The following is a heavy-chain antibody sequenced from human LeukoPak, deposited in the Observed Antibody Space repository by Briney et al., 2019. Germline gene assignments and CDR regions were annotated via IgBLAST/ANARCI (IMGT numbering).Heavy chain of an antibody. CDR1: GVSFSGYN. CDR3: ARSPICSSTSCYFDY. CDR2: INHSGST. J-gene: IGHJ4*02. Sequence: SETLSLTCAVYGVSFSGYNWSWIRQPPGKGLEWIGEINHSGSTNYNPSLKSRVTISVDTSKNQFSLKLSSVTAADTAVYYCARSPICSSTSCYFDYWGQGTLVTVSS. D-gene: IGHD2-2*01. V-gene: IGHV4-34*01.